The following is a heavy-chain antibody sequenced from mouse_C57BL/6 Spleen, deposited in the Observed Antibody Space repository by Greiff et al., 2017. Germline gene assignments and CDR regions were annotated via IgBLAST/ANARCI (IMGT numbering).Heavy chain of an antibody. CDR2: IDPENGDT. CDR1: GFNIKDDY. J-gene: IGHJ3*01. CDR3: TTAYSGSGFAY. D-gene: IGHD1-1*01. Sequence: EVQLQQSGAELVRPGASVKLSCTASGFNIKDDYMHWVKQRPEQGLAWIGWIDPENGDTEYASKFQGKATITADTSSNTAYLLLSSLTSEDTAVXYCTTAYSGSGFAYWGQGTLVTVSA. V-gene: IGHV14-4*01.